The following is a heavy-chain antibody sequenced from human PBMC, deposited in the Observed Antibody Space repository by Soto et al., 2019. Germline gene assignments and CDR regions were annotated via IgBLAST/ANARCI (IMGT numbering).Heavy chain of an antibody. CDR2: ISGSGGAT. D-gene: IGHD3-9*01. Sequence: EVQLLESGGGVVQPGGSLRLSCAASGFIFTEYGMSWVRQAPGEGLEWVSGISGSGGATYYADSVQGRFTISKDFSINTLFLRMSSLRAEDTAVYVCGRLKTGYALYYFDYWGQGSLVTVSS. J-gene: IGHJ4*02. CDR3: GRLKTGYALYYFDY. CDR1: GFIFTEYG. V-gene: IGHV3-23*01.